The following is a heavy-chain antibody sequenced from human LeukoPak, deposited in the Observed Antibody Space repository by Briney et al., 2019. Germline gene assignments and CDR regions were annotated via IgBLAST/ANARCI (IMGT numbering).Heavy chain of an antibody. CDR3: ARVFHRVYFDL. CDR2: INSNSGGT. V-gene: IGHV1-2*02. J-gene: IGHJ2*01. Sequence: ASVKXSCKASGYTFTDYSLHWVRQAPGQGLEWMGWINSNSGGTNYAQKFQGRVTMTRDTSISTAYMELSRLRSDDTAVYYCARVFHRVYFDLWGRDTLVTVSS. CDR1: GYTFTDYS.